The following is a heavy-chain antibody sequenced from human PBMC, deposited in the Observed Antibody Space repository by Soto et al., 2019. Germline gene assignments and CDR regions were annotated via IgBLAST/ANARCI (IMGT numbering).Heavy chain of an antibody. CDR1: GGSISSYY. D-gene: IGHD5-12*01. CDR2: IYTSGST. V-gene: IGHV4-4*07. J-gene: IGHJ5*02. Sequence: QVQLQESGPGLVKPSETLSLTCTVSGGSISSYYWSWIRQPAGKGLEWIGRIYTSGSTNYNPSLKGRVTMSVDTSKNQFSLKLSSVTAADTAVYYCARWGQDGYNSGDWFDPWGQGTLVTVSS. CDR3: ARWGQDGYNSGDWFDP.